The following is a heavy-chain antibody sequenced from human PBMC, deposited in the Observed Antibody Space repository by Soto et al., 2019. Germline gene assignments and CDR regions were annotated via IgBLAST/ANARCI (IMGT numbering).Heavy chain of an antibody. J-gene: IGHJ4*02. D-gene: IGHD3-22*01. V-gene: IGHV3-48*01. Sequence: PGGSLRLSCAASGFTFSSYSMNWVRQAPGKGLEWVSYISSSSSTIYYADSVKGRFTISRDNAKNSLYLQMNSLRAEDTAVYYCARDLGITMIVVAPTAYYFDYWGQGTLVTVSS. CDR3: ARDLGITMIVVAPTAYYFDY. CDR2: ISSSSSTI. CDR1: GFTFSSYS.